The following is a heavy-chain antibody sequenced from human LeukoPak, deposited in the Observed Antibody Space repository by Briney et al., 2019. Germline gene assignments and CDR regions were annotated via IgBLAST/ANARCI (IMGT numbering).Heavy chain of an antibody. J-gene: IGHJ5*02. CDR3: ARASEDSSSWYGVVGFDP. CDR2: IYYSGST. CDR1: GGSISSYY. D-gene: IGHD6-13*01. V-gene: IGHV4-59*01. Sequence: SETLSLTCTVSGGSISSYYWSWIRQPPGKGLEWIGYIYYSGSTNYNPSPKSRVTISVDTSKNQFSLKLSSVTAADTAVYYCARASEDSSSWYGVVGFDPWGQGTLVTVSS.